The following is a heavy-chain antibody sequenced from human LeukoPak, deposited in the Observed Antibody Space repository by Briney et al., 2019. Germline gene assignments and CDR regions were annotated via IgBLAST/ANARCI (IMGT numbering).Heavy chain of an antibody. CDR1: GFTFSSYG. Sequence: GGSLRLSCAASGFTFSSYGMHWVRQAPGKGLEWVAFIRYDGSNKYYADSVKGRFTISRDNSKNTLYLQMNSLRAEDTAVYYCARVGEWLGSWFDPWGQGTLVTVSS. J-gene: IGHJ5*02. V-gene: IGHV3-30*02. CDR2: IRYDGSNK. D-gene: IGHD6-19*01. CDR3: ARVGEWLGSWFDP.